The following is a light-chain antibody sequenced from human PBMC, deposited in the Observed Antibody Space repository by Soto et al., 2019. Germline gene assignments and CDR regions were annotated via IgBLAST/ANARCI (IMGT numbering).Light chain of an antibody. CDR3: QHYNNWPPWT. J-gene: IGKJ1*01. CDR2: GAS. Sequence: EVVMTQSPVTLSVSPGESATLSCRASQGVRNNLAWYQQRPGQAPGLLIYGASTRAPGIPARFSGSGSGTEFTLTISSLQSEDFAIYYCQHYNNWPPWTFGQGTKVDIK. V-gene: IGKV3-15*01. CDR1: QGVRNN.